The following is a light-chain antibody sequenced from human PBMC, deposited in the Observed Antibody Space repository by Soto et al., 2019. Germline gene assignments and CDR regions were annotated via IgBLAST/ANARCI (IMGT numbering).Light chain of an antibody. CDR3: SSYTSSSTRL. J-gene: IGLJ2*01. CDR2: DVS. Sequence: QSALTQPASVSGSPGQSITISCTGTSSDVGGYNHVSWYQQHPGKAPKLMIYDVSNRPSGVSNRFSGSKSGNTASLTISGLKAEDEADYYCSSYTSSSTRLFGGGTKLTVL. CDR1: SSDVGGYNH. V-gene: IGLV2-14*01.